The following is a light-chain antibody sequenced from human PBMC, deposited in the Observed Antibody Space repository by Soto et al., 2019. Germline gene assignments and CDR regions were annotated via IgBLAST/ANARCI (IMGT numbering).Light chain of an antibody. V-gene: IGLV2-14*01. CDR1: SSDVGGYNY. J-gene: IGLJ1*01. Sequence: QSALTQPASVSGFPGQSITICCTGTSSDVGGYNYVSWYQQHPGKAPKFMIYDVSNRPSGVSNRFSGSKSGNTASLTTSGLQAEDEADYYCCSYTTSNTRQIVLGTGTKVTVL. CDR2: DVS. CDR3: CSYTTSNTRQIV.